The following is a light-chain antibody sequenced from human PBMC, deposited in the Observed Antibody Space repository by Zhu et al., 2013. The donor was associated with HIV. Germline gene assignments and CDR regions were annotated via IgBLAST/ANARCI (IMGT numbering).Light chain of an antibody. CDR3: GTWDSSLSAGV. Sequence: QSVLTQPPSMSAAPGQKVTISCSGSSSNIGSNYVSWYEQVPGTAPRLLIYDNDKRPSGIPGRFSGSKSGASATLGITGLQTGEEADYYCGTWDSSLSAGVFGGGTKLTVL. V-gene: IGLV1-51*01. CDR2: DND. CDR1: SSNIGSNY. J-gene: IGLJ2*01.